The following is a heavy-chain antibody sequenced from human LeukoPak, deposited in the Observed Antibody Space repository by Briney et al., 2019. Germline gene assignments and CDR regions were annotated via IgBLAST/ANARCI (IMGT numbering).Heavy chain of an antibody. CDR2: MKPNSGNT. CDR3: ARGASVYYDFWSGYPKRGAYFDY. J-gene: IGHJ4*02. CDR1: GYTFTSYD. Sequence: ASVKVSCKASGYTFTSYDINWVRQATGQGLEWMGWMKPNSGNTGYAQKFQGRVTMTRNTSISTAYMELSSLRSEDTAVYYCARGASVYYDFWSGYPKRGAYFDYWGQGTLVTVSS. V-gene: IGHV1-8*01. D-gene: IGHD3-3*01.